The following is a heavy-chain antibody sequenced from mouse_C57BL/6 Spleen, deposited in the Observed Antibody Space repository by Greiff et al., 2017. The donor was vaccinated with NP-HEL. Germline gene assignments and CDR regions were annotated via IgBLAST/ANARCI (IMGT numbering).Heavy chain of an antibody. V-gene: IGHV1-26*01. D-gene: IGHD2-10*01. Sequence: VQLQQSGPELVKPGASVKISCKASGYTFTDYYMNWVKQSHGKSLEWIGDINPNNGGTSYNQKFKGKATLTVDKSSSTAYMELRSLTSEDSAVYYCASRPYSPYAMDYWGQGTSVTVSS. J-gene: IGHJ4*01. CDR3: ASRPYSPYAMDY. CDR1: GYTFTDYY. CDR2: INPNNGGT.